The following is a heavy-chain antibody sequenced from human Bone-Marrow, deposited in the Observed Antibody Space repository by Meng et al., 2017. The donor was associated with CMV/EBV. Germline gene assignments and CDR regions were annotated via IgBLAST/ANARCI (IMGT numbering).Heavy chain of an antibody. CDR3: AMYSSGWYGDYYYYYGMDV. D-gene: IGHD6-19*01. CDR1: GGSISSYY. V-gene: IGHV4-59*01. CDR2: IYYSGST. J-gene: IGHJ6*02. Sequence: SETLSLTCTVSGGSISSYYWSWIRQPPGKGLEWIGCIYYSGSTNYNPSLKSRVTISVDTSKNQFSLKLSSVTAADTAVYYCAMYSSGWYGDYYYYYGMDVWGQGTTVTVSS.